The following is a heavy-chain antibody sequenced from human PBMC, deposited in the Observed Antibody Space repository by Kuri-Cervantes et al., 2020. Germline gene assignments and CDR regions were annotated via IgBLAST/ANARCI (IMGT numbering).Heavy chain of an antibody. CDR2: IRRKASDKTT. Sequence: GESLKISCTASGFPFDDYVMSWFRQAPGKGLKWVAFIRRKASDKTTEYAASVKGRFTISRDDSKNTLYLQMNSLKTEDTAVYYWTTDYSRAWFGEFDDAFDIWGQGTMVTVSS. V-gene: IGHV3-49*03. CDR3: TTDYSRAWFGEFDDAFDI. D-gene: IGHD3-10*01. CDR1: GFPFDDYV. J-gene: IGHJ3*02.